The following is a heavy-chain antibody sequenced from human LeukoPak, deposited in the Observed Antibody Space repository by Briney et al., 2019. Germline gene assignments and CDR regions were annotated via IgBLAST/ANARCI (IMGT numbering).Heavy chain of an antibody. D-gene: IGHD3-9*01. Sequence: ASVKVSCKASGYTFTSYAMHWVRQAPGQRLEWMGWINAGNGNTKYSQKFQGRVTITRDTSASTAYMELSSLRSEDTAVYYCARTPINYDILTGYYEPFDYWGQGTLVTVSS. CDR3: ARTPINYDILTGYYEPFDY. V-gene: IGHV1-3*01. CDR1: GYTFTSYA. J-gene: IGHJ4*02. CDR2: INAGNGNT.